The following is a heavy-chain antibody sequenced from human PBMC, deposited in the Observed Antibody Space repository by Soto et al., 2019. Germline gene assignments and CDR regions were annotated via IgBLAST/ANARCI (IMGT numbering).Heavy chain of an antibody. CDR3: ARDSQYSTDWQRFDS. V-gene: IGHV1-18*01. CDR2: VNTYNGNP. CDR1: GYTFTNYA. Sequence: QVQLVQSGVEVKKPGASVKVSCKASGYTFTNYAISWVRQAPGRGLEWMGWVNTYNGNPNYALIFQGRVPMTTGASTGTAYMALRTLKSDDSAVYYCARDSQYSTDWQRFDSWGQGTLVTVSS. J-gene: IGHJ4*02. D-gene: IGHD6-6*01.